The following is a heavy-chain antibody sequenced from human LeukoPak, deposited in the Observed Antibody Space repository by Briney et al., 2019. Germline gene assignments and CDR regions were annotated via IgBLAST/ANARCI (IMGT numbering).Heavy chain of an antibody. Sequence: GGSLRLSCAASGFTFSSYSMNWVRQAPGKGLEWVSSISSSSSYIYYADSVKGRFTISRDNAKNSLYLQMNSLRAEDTAVYYCARLRVSGSYLYYFDYWGQGALVTVSS. CDR3: ARLRVSGSYLYYFDY. J-gene: IGHJ4*02. V-gene: IGHV3-21*04. D-gene: IGHD1-26*01. CDR2: ISSSSSYI. CDR1: GFTFSSYS.